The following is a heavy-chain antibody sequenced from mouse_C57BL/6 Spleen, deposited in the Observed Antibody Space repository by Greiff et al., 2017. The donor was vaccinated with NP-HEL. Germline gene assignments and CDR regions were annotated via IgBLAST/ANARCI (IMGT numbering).Heavy chain of an antibody. J-gene: IGHJ2*01. V-gene: IGHV1-64*01. D-gene: IGHD2-14*01. Sequence: QVQLQQSGAELVKPGASVKLSCKASGYTFTSYWMHWVKQRPGQGLEWIGMIHPNSGSTNYNEKFKSKATLTVDKSSSTAYMQLSSLTSEDSAVYYCARSGGTHYFDYWGQGTTLTVSS. CDR1: GYTFTSYW. CDR3: ARSGGTHYFDY. CDR2: IHPNSGST.